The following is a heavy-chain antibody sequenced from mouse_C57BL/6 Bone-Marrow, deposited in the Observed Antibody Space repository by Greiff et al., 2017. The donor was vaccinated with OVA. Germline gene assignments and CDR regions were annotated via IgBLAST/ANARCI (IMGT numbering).Heavy chain of an antibody. V-gene: IGHV1-54*01. CDR3: ARGGVYYGPWFAY. J-gene: IGHJ3*01. Sequence: VQLQQSGAELVRPGTSVKVSCKASGYAFTNYLLEWVKQRPGQGLEWIGVINPGSGGTNYNEKFKGKATLTADKSSSTAYMQHSSLTSEDAAVNFCARGGVYYGPWFAYWGQGTLVTVSA. D-gene: IGHD2-1*01. CDR2: INPGSGGT. CDR1: GYAFTNYL.